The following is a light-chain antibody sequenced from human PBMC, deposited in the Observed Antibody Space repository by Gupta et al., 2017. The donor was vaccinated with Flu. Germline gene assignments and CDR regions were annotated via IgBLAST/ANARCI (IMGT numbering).Light chain of an antibody. CDR1: SSDISAYNY. CDR2: DVT. V-gene: IGLV2-8*01. Sequence: QSALTQPPSASRSLRQSVTISCTGTSSDISAYNYVSWYQQHPGRAPKFIIYDVTKRPSGVPDRFSGSKSGDTASLTISGLQAEDEAEYFCSSFAGTNNFVVFGGGTKLTVL. CDR3: SSFAGTNNFVV. J-gene: IGLJ2*01.